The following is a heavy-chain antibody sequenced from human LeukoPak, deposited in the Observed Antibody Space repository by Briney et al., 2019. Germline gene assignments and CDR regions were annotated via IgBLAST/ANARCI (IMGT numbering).Heavy chain of an antibody. J-gene: IGHJ4*02. CDR2: IIPIFGTA. D-gene: IGHD5-24*01. Sequence: SVKVSCKASGGTFSSYAISWVRQAPGQGLEWMGGIIPIFGTANYAQKFQGRVTITTDESTSTAYMELSSLRSEDTAVYYCARDRSPLEMATITSYFDYWGQGTLVTVSS. V-gene: IGHV1-69*05. CDR1: GGTFSSYA. CDR3: ARDRSPLEMATITSYFDY.